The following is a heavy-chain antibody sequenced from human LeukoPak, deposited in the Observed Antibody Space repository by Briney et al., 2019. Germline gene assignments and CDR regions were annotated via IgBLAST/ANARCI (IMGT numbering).Heavy chain of an antibody. CDR2: ISSTGGTT. CDR3: AKLLQAYGAFDY. D-gene: IGHD4-17*01. CDR1: GITFSSYG. V-gene: IGHV3-23*01. Sequence: GGSLRLSCAASGITFSSYGMSWVRQAPGKGLEWVSSISSTGGTTYYADSVKGRFTISRDNSKNTLYLQMNSLRAEDTAVYYCAKLLQAYGAFDYWGQGTLVTVSS. J-gene: IGHJ4*02.